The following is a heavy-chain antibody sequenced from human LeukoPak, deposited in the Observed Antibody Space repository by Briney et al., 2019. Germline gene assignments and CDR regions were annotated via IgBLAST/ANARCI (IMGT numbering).Heavy chain of an antibody. CDR1: GGTFSSYA. CDR3: ARAWQQLAHFDY. Sequence: ASVKVSCKASGGTFSSYAISWVRQAPGQGLGWMGGIIPIFGTANYAQKFQGRVTITTDESTSTAYMELSSLRSEDTAVYYCARAWQQLAHFDYWGQGTLVTVSS. CDR2: IIPIFGTA. J-gene: IGHJ4*02. V-gene: IGHV1-69*05. D-gene: IGHD6-13*01.